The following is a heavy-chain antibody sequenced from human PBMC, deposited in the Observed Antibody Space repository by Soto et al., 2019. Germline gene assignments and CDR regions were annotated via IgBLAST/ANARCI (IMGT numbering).Heavy chain of an antibody. J-gene: IGHJ3*02. CDR1: GGSFSNYA. V-gene: IGHV1-69*13. CDR2: IIPMFDTT. Sequence: SVKVSCKASGGSFSNYAVNWVRQAPGQGLEWMGGIIPMFDTTNNAQKFQGRVTITADESTSTAYMELSSLRSADTAVYYCAIGTYYFDSIGYDGAFDIWGQGTVVTVSS. D-gene: IGHD3-22*01. CDR3: AIGTYYFDSIGYDGAFDI.